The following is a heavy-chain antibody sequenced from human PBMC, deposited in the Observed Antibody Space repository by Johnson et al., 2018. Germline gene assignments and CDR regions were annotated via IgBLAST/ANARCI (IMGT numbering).Heavy chain of an antibody. V-gene: IGHV3-13*01. J-gene: IGHJ3*02. CDR3: AKDEAYGDSPRDAFDI. Sequence: VQLGQSGGGLVQPGGSLRLSCAASGFTFSSYDMHWVRQATGKGLEWVSAIGTAGYTYYPGYVKGRFTISRENAKNSLYLQMNSLRAGDTAVYYCAKDEAYGDSPRDAFDIWGQGTMVTVSS. D-gene: IGHD4-17*01. CDR1: GFTFSSYD. CDR2: IGTAGYT.